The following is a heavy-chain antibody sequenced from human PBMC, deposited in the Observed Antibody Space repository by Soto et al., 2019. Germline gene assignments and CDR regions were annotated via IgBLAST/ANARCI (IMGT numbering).Heavy chain of an antibody. CDR3: AGELDIHHGLGY. V-gene: IGHV4-34*01. Sequence: SETLSLTCAVYGGSFSGYYWSWIRQPPGKGLEWIGEINHSGSTNYNPSLKSRVTISVDTSKNQFSLQLNSLTPEDTAVYYCAGELDIHHGLGYWGPGTSVTVSS. J-gene: IGHJ4*02. CDR1: GGSFSGYY. D-gene: IGHD3-3*02. CDR2: INHSGST.